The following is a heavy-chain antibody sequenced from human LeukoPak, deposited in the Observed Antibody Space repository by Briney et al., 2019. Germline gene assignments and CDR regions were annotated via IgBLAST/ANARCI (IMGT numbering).Heavy chain of an antibody. CDR1: GLTFDDYG. D-gene: IGHD5-18*01. V-gene: IGHV3-33*06. Sequence: GGSLRLSCTTSGLTFDDYGMNWVRQAPGKGLEWVAVIWYDGSNKYYADSVKGRFTISRDNSKNTLYLQMNSLRAEDTAVYYCAKDRGTAMAIFDYWGQGTLVTVSS. J-gene: IGHJ4*02. CDR3: AKDRGTAMAIFDY. CDR2: IWYDGSNK.